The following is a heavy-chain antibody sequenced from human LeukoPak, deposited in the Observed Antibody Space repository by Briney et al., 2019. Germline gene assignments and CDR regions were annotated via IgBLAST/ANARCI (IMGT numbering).Heavy chain of an antibody. CDR3: AKDEVDY. J-gene: IGHJ4*02. CDR2: ISDSGGKT. CDR1: GVTFSNFG. V-gene: IGHV3-23*01. Sequence: GALRLFLGASGVTFSNFGMTWGRQASGKGLEWVSAISDSGGKTYYADSVKGRFTISRDNSKNALYLQMSSLRDEDTAVYYCAKDEVDYWGQGTLVTVSS.